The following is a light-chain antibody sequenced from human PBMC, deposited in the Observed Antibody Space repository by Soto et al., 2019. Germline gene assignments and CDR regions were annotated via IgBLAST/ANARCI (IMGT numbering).Light chain of an antibody. V-gene: IGLV2-14*03. Sequence: QSALTQPASVSGSPGQSITISCTGTSSDVGDHNYVSWYQQQPGKAPKLMLYAVSNRPSGVSNRFSGSKSGTTASLTVSGLQADDEADYYCSSYTTRSTVIFGGGTKLTVL. CDR3: SSYTTRSTVI. CDR1: SSDVGDHNY. CDR2: AVS. J-gene: IGLJ2*01.